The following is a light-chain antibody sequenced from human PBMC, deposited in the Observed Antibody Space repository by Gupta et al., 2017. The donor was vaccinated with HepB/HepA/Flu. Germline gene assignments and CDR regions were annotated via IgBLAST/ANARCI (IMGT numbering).Light chain of an antibody. Sequence: EIVFTPSPSTLSLSPGERATLSCSASQSVSIYLEWNQQKPDQTPRLLIYYACNRGNGNPVRFSGSGAERAFTLTSSSREDEDFALYYGQQRSSLSTFGQGTKVEIK. CDR3: QQRSSLST. J-gene: IGKJ2*01. V-gene: IGKV3-11*02. CDR1: QSVSIY. CDR2: YAC.